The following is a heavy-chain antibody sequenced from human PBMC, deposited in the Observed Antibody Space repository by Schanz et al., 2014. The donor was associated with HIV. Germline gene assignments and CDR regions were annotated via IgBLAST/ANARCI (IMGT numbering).Heavy chain of an antibody. CDR3: RGYRFYCGVDF. J-gene: IGHJ6*02. CDR2: IRSKGYGGTP. V-gene: IGHV3-49*05. CDR1: GFTFGDYA. Sequence: EVHLVESGGGLIKPGRSLRLSCTASGFTFGDYAMSWFRQAPGKGLEWVGFIRSKGYGGTPDYAASVKGRFTISRDDSKNSVYLQMNSLNIEDTAVYYCRGYRFYCGVDFWGQGTTVTVS. D-gene: IGHD5-18*01.